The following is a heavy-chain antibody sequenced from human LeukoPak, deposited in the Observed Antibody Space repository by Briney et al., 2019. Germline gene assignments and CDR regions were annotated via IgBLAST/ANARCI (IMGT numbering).Heavy chain of an antibody. D-gene: IGHD3-10*01. V-gene: IGHV4-38-2*01. CDR2: IYHSGNT. CDR3: ARTDGSGSDY. CDR1: GYSIRSAYR. Sequence: PSETLSLTCAVSGYSIRSAYRWGWIRQPPGKGPEWIGSIYHSGNTYYNPSLKSRVTISIDTSKNQFSLKVTSVTAADTAVYYCARTDGSGSDYWGQGTLVTVSS. J-gene: IGHJ4*02.